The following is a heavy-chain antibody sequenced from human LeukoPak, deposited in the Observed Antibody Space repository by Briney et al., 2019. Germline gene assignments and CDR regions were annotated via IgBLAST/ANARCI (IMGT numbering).Heavy chain of an antibody. CDR1: GFTFSSYA. D-gene: IGHD3-22*01. CDR3: AKDHFPPYCDSRAGALDY. J-gene: IGHJ4*02. CDR2: ISGSGGST. Sequence: PGGSLRLSCAASGFTFSSYAMSWVRQAPGKGLEWVSAISGSGGSTYYADSVKGRFTISRGNSKNTLYLQMNSLRAEDTAVYYCAKDHFPPYCDSRAGALDYWGQGTLVTVSS. V-gene: IGHV3-23*01.